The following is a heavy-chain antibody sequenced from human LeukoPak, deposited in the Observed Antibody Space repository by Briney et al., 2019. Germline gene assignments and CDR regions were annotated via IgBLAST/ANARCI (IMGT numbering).Heavy chain of an antibody. CDR2: INPSGGST. D-gene: IGHD1-1*01. CDR1: EYTFTNYY. Sequence: GASVKVSCKASEYTFTNYYMHWVRQAPGQGLEWMAIINPSGGSTSYTQKFQGRLTMTRDTSTSTVYMELSSLTSDDTAVYYCAVDPLGHVNDGEEGWFDPWGQGTLVTVSS. CDR3: AVDPLGHVNDGEEGWFDP. J-gene: IGHJ5*02. V-gene: IGHV1-46*01.